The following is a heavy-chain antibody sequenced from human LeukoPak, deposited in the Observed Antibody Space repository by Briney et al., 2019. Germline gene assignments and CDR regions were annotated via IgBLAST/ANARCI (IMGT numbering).Heavy chain of an antibody. CDR1: GGSISSSNW. CDR3: ARVERYDILTGSGL. V-gene: IGHV4-4*02. D-gene: IGHD3-9*01. CDR2: IYHSGST. J-gene: IGHJ4*02. Sequence: SGTLSLTCAVSGGSISSSNWWSWVRQPPGKGLEWIGEIYHSGSTNYNPSLKSRVTISVDKSKNQFSLKLSSVTAADTAVYYCARVERYDILTGSGLWGQGTLVTVSS.